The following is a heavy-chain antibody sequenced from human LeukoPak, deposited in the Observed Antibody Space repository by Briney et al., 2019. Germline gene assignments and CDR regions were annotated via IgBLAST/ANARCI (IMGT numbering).Heavy chain of an antibody. V-gene: IGHV3-9*01. Sequence: GGSLRLSCAASGFTFDDYATHWVRQAPGKGLEWVSGISWNSGSIGYADSVKGRFTISRDNAKNSLYLQMNSLRAEDTALYYCAKDVGSGGDYYYGMDVWGQGTTVTVSS. D-gene: IGHD3-10*01. CDR1: GFTFDDYA. CDR3: AKDVGSGGDYYYGMDV. CDR2: ISWNSGSI. J-gene: IGHJ6*02.